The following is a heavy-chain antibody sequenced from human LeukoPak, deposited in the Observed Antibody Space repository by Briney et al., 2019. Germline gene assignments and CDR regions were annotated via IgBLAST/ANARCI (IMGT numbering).Heavy chain of an antibody. CDR1: GFSIGSVS. Sequence: GGSLRLSCAASGFSIGSVSMNWVRQAPGKGLEWVSYSSGSGTIYYADSVKGRFTISRDNAQNSLYLQMNSLRVEDTAVYYCARVIENAWGQGTLVTVSS. CDR2: SSGSGTI. J-gene: IGHJ5*02. V-gene: IGHV3-48*01. D-gene: IGHD2/OR15-2a*01. CDR3: ARVIENA.